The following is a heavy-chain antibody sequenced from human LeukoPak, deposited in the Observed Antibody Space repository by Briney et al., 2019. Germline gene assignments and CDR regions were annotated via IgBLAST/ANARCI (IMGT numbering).Heavy chain of an antibody. Sequence: GGSLRLSCAASGFTFSSYSMNWVCQAPGKGLEWVSSISTSSSYIYSADSVKGRFTISRDNAKNSLYLQMNSLRAEDTAVYYCVRDTFSPDALDIWGQGTMVTVSS. V-gene: IGHV3-21*01. CDR3: VRDTFSPDALDI. D-gene: IGHD3-16*01. J-gene: IGHJ3*02. CDR1: GFTFSSYS. CDR2: ISTSSSYI.